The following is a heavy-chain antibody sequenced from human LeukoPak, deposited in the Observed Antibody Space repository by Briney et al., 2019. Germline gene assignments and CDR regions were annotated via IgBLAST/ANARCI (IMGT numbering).Heavy chain of an antibody. J-gene: IGHJ3*02. CDR1: GGSISSGDYY. D-gene: IGHD3-9*01. CDR3: ARARHYYDILTGYPNDAFDI. Sequence: PSETLSLTCTVSGGSISSGDYYWSRIRQPPGKGLEWIGYIYYSGSTYYNPSLKSRVTISVDTSKNQFSLKLSSVTAADTAVYYCARARHYYDILTGYPNDAFDIWGQGTMVTVSS. CDR2: IYYSGST. V-gene: IGHV4-30-4*01.